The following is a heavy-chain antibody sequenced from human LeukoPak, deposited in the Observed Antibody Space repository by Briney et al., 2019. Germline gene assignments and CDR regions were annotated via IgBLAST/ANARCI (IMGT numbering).Heavy chain of an antibody. CDR2: INLNSGGT. J-gene: IGHJ4*02. V-gene: IGHV1-2*02. Sequence: ASVKVPCKASRYTFIDYYMHSVRQAPGQGLEWMRWINLNSGGTYYAQNFQGRVTLTRGTSINTAYMELSRLTSDDTALYYCARGDCSSTSCYVFDSWGQGTLVTVSS. CDR3: ARGDCSSTSCYVFDS. D-gene: IGHD2-2*01. CDR1: RYTFIDYY.